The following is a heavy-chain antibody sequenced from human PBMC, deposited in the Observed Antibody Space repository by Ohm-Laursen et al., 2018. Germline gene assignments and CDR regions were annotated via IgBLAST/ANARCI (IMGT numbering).Heavy chain of an antibody. CDR1: GYTFTGYY. CDR3: ARSPTRQQLPTPYNWFDP. D-gene: IGHD6-13*01. V-gene: IGHV1-24*01. J-gene: IGHJ5*02. CDR2: FDPEDGET. Sequence: SVKVSCKASGYTFTGYYMHWVRQAPGKGLEWMGGFDPEDGETIYAQKFQGRVTMTEDTSTDTAYMELSSLRSEDTAVYYCARSPTRQQLPTPYNWFDPWGQGTLVTVSS.